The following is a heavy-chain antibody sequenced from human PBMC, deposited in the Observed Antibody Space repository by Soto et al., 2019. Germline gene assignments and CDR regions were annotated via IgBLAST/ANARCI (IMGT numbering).Heavy chain of an antibody. J-gene: IGHJ4*02. Sequence: QVHLVESGGGVVQPGRSLRLSCATSGFSFRTYGMHWVRQTPGKGLEWVAVISFDGSNKFYADSVKGRFTISRDNSNDTLYLRLTSLRPDDTAVYYCAKDRRIAVAGALHDWRQGTLVTVSS. V-gene: IGHV3-30*18. D-gene: IGHD6-19*01. CDR2: ISFDGSNK. CDR1: GFSFRTYG. CDR3: AKDRRIAVAGALHD.